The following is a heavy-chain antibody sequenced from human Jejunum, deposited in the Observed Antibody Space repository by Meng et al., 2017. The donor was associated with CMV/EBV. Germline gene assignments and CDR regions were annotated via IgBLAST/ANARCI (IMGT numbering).Heavy chain of an antibody. J-gene: IGHJ5*02. Sequence: GSISSSSYYWGWIRQPPGKGLEWIGTINYSGSTNYKPSLKSRVTISLDTSKNQFSLRLTSVTAADTAVYYCARRPIAVAGGDWFDPWGQGTLVTVSS. CDR1: GSISSSSYY. CDR2: INYSGST. V-gene: IGHV4-39*07. CDR3: ARRPIAVAGGDWFDP. D-gene: IGHD6-19*01.